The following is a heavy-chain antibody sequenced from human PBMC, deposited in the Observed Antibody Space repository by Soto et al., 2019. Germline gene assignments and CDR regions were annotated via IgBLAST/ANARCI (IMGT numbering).Heavy chain of an antibody. V-gene: IGHV3-33*01. CDR2: IWYDGSNK. CDR1: GFTFSSYG. CDR3: ARTAARPSAPFDY. Sequence: QSGGSLRLSCAASGFTFSSYGMHWVRQAPGKGLEWVAVIWYDGSNKYYADSVKGRFTISRDNSKNTLYLQMNSLRAEDTAVYYCARTAARPSAPFDYWGQGTLVTVSS. J-gene: IGHJ4*02. D-gene: IGHD6-6*01.